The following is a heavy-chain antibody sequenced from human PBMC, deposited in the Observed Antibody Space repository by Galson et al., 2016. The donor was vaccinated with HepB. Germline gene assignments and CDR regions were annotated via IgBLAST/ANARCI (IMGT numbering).Heavy chain of an antibody. Sequence: SETLSLTCSVSGGSTYPSYWSWVRQPPGKGLEWVGYSYNSGNTVYNPSLDSRVTVSVDTSKNQFSLRLTSVTAADTAVYYCAKVGRYSFDVWGPGTMVTVSS. CDR3: AKVGRYSFDV. CDR1: GGSTYPSY. J-gene: IGHJ3*01. CDR2: SYNSGNT. V-gene: IGHV4-59*01. D-gene: IGHD5-12*01.